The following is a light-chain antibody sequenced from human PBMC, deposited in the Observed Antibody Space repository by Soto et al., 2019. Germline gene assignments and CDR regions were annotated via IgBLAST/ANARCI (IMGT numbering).Light chain of an antibody. CDR3: SSYTSSSTRV. CDR2: DVS. V-gene: IGLV2-14*01. Sequence: QSALTQPASVSGSPGQSITISCTGTRSDVGGYNYVSWYQQHPGKDPKLMIYDVSNRPSRVSNRFSGSKSGNTASLTISGLQAEDEADYYCSSYTSSSTRVFGTGTKLTVL. J-gene: IGLJ1*01. CDR1: RSDVGGYNY.